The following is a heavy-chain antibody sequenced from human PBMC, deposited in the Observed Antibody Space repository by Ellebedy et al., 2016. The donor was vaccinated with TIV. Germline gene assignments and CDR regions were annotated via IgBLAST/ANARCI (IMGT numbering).Heavy chain of an antibody. CDR1: GDSVSNNGDT. V-gene: IGHV6-1*01. CDR3: ARDPPGCYRCADV. J-gene: IGHJ6*02. CDR2: AYYRSTWIS. Sequence: MPSETLSLTCAISGDSVSNNGDTWNWIRQSPSRGLEWLGRAYYRSTWISNYAVSVKIRITINPDTSNHQLSLQLNSVTPEDTAVYYCARDPPGCYRCADVWGQGTTVTVSS. D-gene: IGHD2-8*01.